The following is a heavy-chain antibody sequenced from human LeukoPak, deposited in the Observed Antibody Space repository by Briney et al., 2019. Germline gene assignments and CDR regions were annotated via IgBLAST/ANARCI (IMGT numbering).Heavy chain of an antibody. J-gene: IGHJ6*02. V-gene: IGHV1-69*04. Sequence: GASVKVSCKASGGTFSSYAISWVRQAPGQGLEWMGRIIPILGIANYAQKFQGRVTITADKSTSTAYMVLSSLRSEDTAVYYCARVGVDYYDSSGPPGYYYYGMDVWGQGTTVTVSS. CDR2: IIPILGIA. CDR3: ARVGVDYYDSSGPPGYYYYGMDV. CDR1: GGTFSSYA. D-gene: IGHD3-22*01.